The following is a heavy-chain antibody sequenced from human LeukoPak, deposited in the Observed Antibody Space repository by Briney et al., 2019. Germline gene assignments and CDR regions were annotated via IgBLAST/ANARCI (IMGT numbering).Heavy chain of an antibody. Sequence: GRSLRLSCTASGFTFGDYAMSWVRQAPGKGLEWVGFIRSKAYGGTTEYAASVKGRFTISRDDSKSIAYLQMNSLKTEDTAVYYCTRETAAAGTDYWGQGTLVTVSS. V-gene: IGHV3-49*04. CDR1: GFTFGDYA. D-gene: IGHD6-13*01. CDR2: IRSKAYGGTT. J-gene: IGHJ4*02. CDR3: TRETAAAGTDY.